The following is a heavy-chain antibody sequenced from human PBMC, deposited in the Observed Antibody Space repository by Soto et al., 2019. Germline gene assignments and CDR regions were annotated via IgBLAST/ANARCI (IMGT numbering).Heavy chain of an antibody. CDR3: ARFTYQSGLNWLEP. CDR2: IYHMGGT. V-gene: IGHV4-59*03. CDR1: GASLNSDY. D-gene: IGHD5-12*01. Sequence: SETLSLTCTVSGASLNSDYWSWIRQSPGKGLEWIGYIYHMGGTDYNPSLKSRVTISIDKSKNQFSLNLRSVTAADTAVYFCARFTYQSGLNWLEPWGQGTQVTVSS. J-gene: IGHJ5*02.